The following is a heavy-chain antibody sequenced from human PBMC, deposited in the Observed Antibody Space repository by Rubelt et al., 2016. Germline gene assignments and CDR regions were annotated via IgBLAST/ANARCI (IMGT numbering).Heavy chain of an antibody. V-gene: IGHV3-23*04. CDR1: GFTVSSNY. CDR2: ISGSGGST. D-gene: IGHD2-15*01. J-gene: IGHJ4*02. Sequence: EVQLVESGGGLVQPGGSLRLSCAASGFTVSSNYMSWVRQAPGKGLEWVSAISGSGGSTYYADSVKGRFTISRENSKNTLYLQMNSLRAEDTAVYYCAKFQFVVVAATPVDYWGQGTLVTVSS. CDR3: AKFQFVVVAATPVDY.